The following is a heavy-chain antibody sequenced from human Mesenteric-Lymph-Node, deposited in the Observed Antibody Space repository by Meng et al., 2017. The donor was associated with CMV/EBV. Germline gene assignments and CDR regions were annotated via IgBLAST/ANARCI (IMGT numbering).Heavy chain of an antibody. CDR1: GFTFSSYD. Sequence: GGSLRLSCAACGFTFSSYDMHWVRQATGKGLEWVSAIGTAGDTYYPGSVKGQFTISRENAKNSLYLQMNSLRAGDTAVYYCAKDQGVVVVPAAIRGDDYWGQGTLVTVSS. V-gene: IGHV3-13*03. CDR3: AKDQGVVVVPAAIRGDDY. D-gene: IGHD2-2*02. J-gene: IGHJ4*02. CDR2: IGTAGDT.